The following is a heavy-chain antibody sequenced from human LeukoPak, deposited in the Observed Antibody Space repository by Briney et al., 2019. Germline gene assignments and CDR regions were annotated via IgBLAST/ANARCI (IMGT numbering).Heavy chain of an antibody. Sequence: PSETLSLTCNVSGGSISSSSYYWHWIRQPPGKGLEWIGSMYYSGSTDYNPSLKSRVTISVDTSKNQFSLKLSSVTAADTAVYYCARGGGYYDSSGYRGAFDIWGQGTMVTVSS. CDR3: ARGGGYYDSSGYRGAFDI. D-gene: IGHD3-22*01. CDR2: MYYSGST. CDR1: GGSISSSSYY. V-gene: IGHV4-39*07. J-gene: IGHJ3*02.